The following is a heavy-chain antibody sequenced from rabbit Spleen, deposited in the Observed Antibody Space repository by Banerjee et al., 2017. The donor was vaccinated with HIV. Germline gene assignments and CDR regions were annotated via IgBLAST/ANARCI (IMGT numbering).Heavy chain of an antibody. CDR1: GFSFSSSDY. D-gene: IGHD8-1*01. Sequence: QSLEESGGDLVKPGASLTLTCTASGFSFSSSDYMCWVRQAPGKGLEWIGYIDPVFGITYYANWVYGRFSISRENAQNTVFLQMTSLTAADTATYFCARDGAGGSYFALWGQGTLVTVS. CDR2: IDPVFGIT. V-gene: IGHV1S40*01. J-gene: IGHJ4*01. CDR3: ARDGAGGSYFAL.